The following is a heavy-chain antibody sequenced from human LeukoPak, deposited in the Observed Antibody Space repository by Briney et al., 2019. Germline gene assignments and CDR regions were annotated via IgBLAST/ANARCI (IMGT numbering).Heavy chain of an antibody. J-gene: IGHJ6*03. Sequence: PSETLSLTCTVSGGSISSYYWSWIRQPAGKGLEWIGRIYTSGSTNYNPSLKSRVTISVDTSKNQFSLKLSSVTAADTAVYYCARSVGQLELGYYYYMDVWGKGTTVTVSS. V-gene: IGHV4-4*07. CDR1: GGSISSYY. CDR2: IYTSGST. CDR3: ARSVGQLELGYYYYMDV. D-gene: IGHD1-7*01.